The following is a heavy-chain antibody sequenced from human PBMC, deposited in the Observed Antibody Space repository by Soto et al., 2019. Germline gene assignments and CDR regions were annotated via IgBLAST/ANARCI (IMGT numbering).Heavy chain of an antibody. V-gene: IGHV3-30-3*01. D-gene: IGHD6-6*01. CDR2: ISSDIITT. J-gene: IGHJ4*02. CDR1: GFTFGSYA. CDR3: ARGRRYASSSIDS. Sequence: PGGSLRLSCSASGFTFGSYAMHWVRQPPGKGLEWVTLISSDIITTNYADSVKGRFSISRDNSRNTVYLQINSPRPEDTAVYFCARGRRYASSSIDSWGQGTLVTVSS.